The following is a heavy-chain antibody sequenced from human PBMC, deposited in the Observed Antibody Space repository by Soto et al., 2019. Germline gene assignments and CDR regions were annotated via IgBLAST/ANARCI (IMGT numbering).Heavy chain of an antibody. CDR1: GYSFTSYW. J-gene: IGHJ6*02. V-gene: IGHV5-10-1*01. D-gene: IGHD3-10*01. CDR3: ARRGGQTYYYGSGSRYYYYGMEV. Sequence: PGESLKISCKGSGYSFTSYWISWVRQMPGKGLEWMGRIDPSDSYTNYSPSFQGHVTISADKSISTAYLQWSSLKASDTAMYYCARRGGQTYYYGSGSRYYYYGMEVWGQGTTVTVSS. CDR2: IDPSDSYT.